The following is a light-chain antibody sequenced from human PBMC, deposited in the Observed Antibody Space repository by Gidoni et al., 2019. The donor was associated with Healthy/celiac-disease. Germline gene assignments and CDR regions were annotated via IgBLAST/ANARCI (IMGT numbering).Light chain of an antibody. V-gene: IGKV3-20*01. CDR1: QSVSSSY. CDR3: QQYGSSPWT. CDR2: GAS. J-gene: IGKJ1*01. Sequence: EIVLTQSPGTLSLSPGERATLSCRASQSVSSSYLAWYQQKPGQAPRLLIYGASSMATGSPDRFSGSGSGADFTLLISRLEPEDFAVYYCQQYGSSPWTFGQGTKVEIK.